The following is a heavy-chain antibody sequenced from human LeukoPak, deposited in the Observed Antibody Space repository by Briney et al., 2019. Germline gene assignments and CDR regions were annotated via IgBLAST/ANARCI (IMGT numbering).Heavy chain of an antibody. Sequence: SETLSLTCAVYGGSFRGYYWSWIRQPPGKGLEWIGEINHSGSTNYNPSLKSRVTISVDTSKNQFSLKLGSVTAADTAVYYCARGTQWLVLGLYYFDYWGQGTLVTVSS. CDR1: GGSFRGYY. CDR2: INHSGST. CDR3: ARGTQWLVLGLYYFDY. J-gene: IGHJ4*02. D-gene: IGHD6-19*01. V-gene: IGHV4-34*01.